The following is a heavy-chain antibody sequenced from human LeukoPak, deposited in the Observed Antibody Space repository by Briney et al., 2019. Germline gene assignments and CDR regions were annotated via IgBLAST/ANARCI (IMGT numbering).Heavy chain of an antibody. CDR3: ARCHSGYDGNFDY. V-gene: IGHV1-69*13. D-gene: IGHD5-12*01. Sequence: ASVKVSCKASGGTFSSYAISWVRQAPGQGLEWMGGIIPIFGTANYAQKFQGRVTITADESTSTAYMELSSLRSEDTAVYYCARCHSGYDGNFDYWGQGTVVTVSS. J-gene: IGHJ4*02. CDR1: GGTFSSYA. CDR2: IIPIFGTA.